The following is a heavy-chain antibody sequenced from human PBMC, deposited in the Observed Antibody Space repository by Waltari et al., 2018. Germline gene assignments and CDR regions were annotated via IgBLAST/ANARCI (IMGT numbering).Heavy chain of an antibody. CDR3: TRDRVGYCSGGTCYSRWFDP. CDR1: GYSLPESA. J-gene: IGHJ5*02. V-gene: IGHV1-24*01. CDR2: FDPEYGEA. Sequence: QVQLVQSGAEVKKPGASVKVACRVSGYSLPESALPWVRRAPGKGLEWLGGFDPEYGEAVYAQEFQGRVTMTEDTSKDTAYMEVSSLTYEDTAVYYCTRDRVGYCSGGTCYSRWFDPWGQGTLVTVSS. D-gene: IGHD2-15*01.